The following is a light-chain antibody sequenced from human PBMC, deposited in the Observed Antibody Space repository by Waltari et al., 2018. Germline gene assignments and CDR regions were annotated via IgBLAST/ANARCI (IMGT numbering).Light chain of an antibody. J-gene: IGKJ4*01. V-gene: IGKV3-20*01. Sequence: EIVLTQSPGTLSLSPGERATLSCRASQSVTTTYLAWYQQKPGQAPRLLIYGASSRATGIPDRFSGSGSGTDFTLTISRLEPEDFAVYYCQQYGSSLPLTFGGETKVEIK. CDR3: QQYGSSLPLT. CDR1: QSVTTTY. CDR2: GAS.